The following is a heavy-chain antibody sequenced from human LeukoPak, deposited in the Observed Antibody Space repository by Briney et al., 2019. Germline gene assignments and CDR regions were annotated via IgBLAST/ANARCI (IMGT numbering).Heavy chain of an antibody. V-gene: IGHV4-34*01. Sequence: SETLSLTCAVYGGSFSGYYWTWIRQPPGKGLEWIGEINHVGSTKYNPSLKSRVTISVDTSKNQFSLKLSSVTAADTAVYYCARRSRARQLVDYWGQGTLVTVSS. D-gene: IGHD6-13*01. CDR2: INHVGST. CDR1: GGSFSGYY. CDR3: ARRSRARQLVDY. J-gene: IGHJ4*02.